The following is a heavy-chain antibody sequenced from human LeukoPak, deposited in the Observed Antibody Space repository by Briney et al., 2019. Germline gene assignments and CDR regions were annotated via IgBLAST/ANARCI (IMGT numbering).Heavy chain of an antibody. Sequence: ASVKVSCKASGYTFTGYYIHWVRQAPGQGLEWMGWINPNSGGTNYAQKFQGRVTMTRDTPISTAYMELTSLRSDDTAVYYCARAEVIDYWGQGTLVTVSS. D-gene: IGHD3-22*01. CDR1: GYTFTGYY. CDR3: ARAEVIDY. CDR2: INPNSGGT. V-gene: IGHV1-2*02. J-gene: IGHJ4*02.